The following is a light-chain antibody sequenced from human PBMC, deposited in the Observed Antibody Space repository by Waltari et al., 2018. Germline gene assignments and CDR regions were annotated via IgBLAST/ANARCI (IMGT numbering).Light chain of an antibody. CDR1: PSNIGNNV. J-gene: IGLJ3*02. V-gene: IGLV1-44*01. Sequence: QSVLTQPPSASGTPGQGVTITCSGGPSNIGNNVVNWYQQVPGKAPKLLIYRGDRRPAGVPDRFSGSKSGTSASLAISGLQSEDEADYYCAAWDDSLNGRWVFGGGTKVTVL. CDR3: AAWDDSLNGRWV. CDR2: RGD.